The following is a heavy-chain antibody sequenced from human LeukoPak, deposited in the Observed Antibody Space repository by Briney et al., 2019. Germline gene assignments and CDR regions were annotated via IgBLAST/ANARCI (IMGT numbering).Heavy chain of an antibody. CDR1: GFTFSSCA. J-gene: IGHJ4*02. V-gene: IGHV3-23*01. CDR2: ISGSGGRP. CDR3: ARHPEPGYCSSTSCHESYFDY. Sequence: TGGSLRLSCAASGFTFSSCAMSWVRQAPGKGLEWVSAISGSGGRPYYADSVKGRFTISRDNSKNTLYLQMNSLRAEDTAVYYCARHPEPGYCSSTSCHESYFDYWGQGTPVTVSS. D-gene: IGHD2-2*01.